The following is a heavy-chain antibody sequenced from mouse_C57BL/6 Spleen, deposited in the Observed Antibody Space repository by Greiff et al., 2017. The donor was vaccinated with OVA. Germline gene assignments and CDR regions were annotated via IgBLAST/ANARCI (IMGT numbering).Heavy chain of an antibody. CDR2: ISSGSSTI. CDR1: GFTFSDYG. J-gene: IGHJ4*01. Sequence: EVKVEESGGGLVKPGGSLKLSCAASGFTFSDYGMHWVRQAPEKGLEWVAYISSGSSTIYYADTVKGRFTISIDNAKNTLFLQMTSLRSEDTAMYYCANYYGSRMDYWGQGTSVTVSS. CDR3: ANYYGSRMDY. V-gene: IGHV5-17*01. D-gene: IGHD1-1*01.